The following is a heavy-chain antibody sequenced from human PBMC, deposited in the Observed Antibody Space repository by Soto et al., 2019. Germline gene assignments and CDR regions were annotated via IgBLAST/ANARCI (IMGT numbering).Heavy chain of an antibody. V-gene: IGHV1-46*03. CDR1: GYTITSYY. CDR3: ARHYGDYAHGMDV. D-gene: IGHD4-17*01. CDR2: INPSGGST. Sequence: ASVKVSCKASGYTITSYYRQWVRQEPGQGLEWMGIINPSGGSTSYAQKFQGRVTMTRDTSTSTVYMELSSLRSEDTAVYYCARHYGDYAHGMDVWGQGTTVTVSS. J-gene: IGHJ6*02.